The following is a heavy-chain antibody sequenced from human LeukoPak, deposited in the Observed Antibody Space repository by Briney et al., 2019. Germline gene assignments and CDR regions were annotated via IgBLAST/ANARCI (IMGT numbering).Heavy chain of an antibody. J-gene: IGHJ4*02. CDR1: GYTLTELS. D-gene: IGHD2-21*01. CDR2: INPNSGGT. V-gene: IGHV1-2*02. Sequence: ASVKVSCKVSGYTLTELSMHRVRQAPGQGLEWMGWINPNSGGTNYAQKFQGRVTMTRDTSISTAYMELSRLRSDDTAVYYCARGEGQYCGGDCYWGGIDYWGQGTLVTVSS. CDR3: ARGEGQYCGGDCYWGGIDY.